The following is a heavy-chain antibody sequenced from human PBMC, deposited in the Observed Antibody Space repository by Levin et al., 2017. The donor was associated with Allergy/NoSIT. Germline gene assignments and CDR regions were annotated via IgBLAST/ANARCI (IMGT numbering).Heavy chain of an antibody. V-gene: IGHV3-48*01. Sequence: GESLKISCAASGFTFSSYSMNWVRQAPGKGLEWVSYISSSSSTIYYADSVKGRFTISRDNAKNSLYLQMNSLRAEDTAVYYCARDPNSGYDYYYYYGMDVWGQGTTVTVSS. CDR1: GFTFSSYS. CDR3: ARDPNSGYDYYYYYGMDV. J-gene: IGHJ6*02. CDR2: ISSSSSTI. D-gene: IGHD5-12*01.